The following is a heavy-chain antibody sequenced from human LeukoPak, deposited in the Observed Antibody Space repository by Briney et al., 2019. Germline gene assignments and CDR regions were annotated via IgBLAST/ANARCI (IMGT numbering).Heavy chain of an antibody. Sequence: PGGSLRLSCTASGFTFSSYSMNWVRQAPGKGLEWVSFISSSSSYIYYADSVKGRFTISRDSAKNSLYLQMNSLRAEDTAVYYCARGSSSWYYFDYWGQGTLVTVSS. J-gene: IGHJ4*02. CDR3: ARGSSSWYYFDY. D-gene: IGHD6-13*01. CDR2: ISSSSSYI. CDR1: GFTFSSYS. V-gene: IGHV3-21*01.